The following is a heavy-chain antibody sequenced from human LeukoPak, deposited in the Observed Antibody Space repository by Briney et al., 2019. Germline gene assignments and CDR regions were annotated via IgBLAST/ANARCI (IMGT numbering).Heavy chain of an antibody. CDR1: GFTFSSYE. CDR2: IWSSGSPT. CDR3: ARASVVVTATPGSLLY. V-gene: IGHV3-48*03. Sequence: GGSLRLSCTASGFTFSSYEMNWVRQAPGKGLEWVSYIWSSGSPTHYADSVKGRFTISRDNAKNSLYLQMSSLRADDTAVYYCARASVVVTATPGSLLYWGQGTLVTVSS. J-gene: IGHJ4*02. D-gene: IGHD2-21*02.